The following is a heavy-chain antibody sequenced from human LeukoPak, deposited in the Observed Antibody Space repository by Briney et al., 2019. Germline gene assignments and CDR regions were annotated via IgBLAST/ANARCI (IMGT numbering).Heavy chain of an antibody. CDR1: GFTFSSYW. Sequence: GGSLRLSCAASGFTFSSYWMSWVRRARGKGLEWVANIQQDGREKYYVDSVKSRFTISRDNAKNSLYLQINSLRAEDTAVYYCARENTRTKYFDYWGQGTLVTVSS. CDR3: ARENTRTKYFDY. J-gene: IGHJ4*02. CDR2: IQQDGREK. D-gene: IGHD1-1*01. V-gene: IGHV3-7*01.